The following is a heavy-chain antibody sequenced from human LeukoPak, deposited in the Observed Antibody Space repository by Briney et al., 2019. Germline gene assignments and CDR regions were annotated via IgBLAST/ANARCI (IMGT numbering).Heavy chain of an antibody. J-gene: IGHJ5*02. CDR2: IWYDGSNK. D-gene: IGHD5-12*01. Sequence: PGRSLRLSCAASGSTFSSYGMHWVRQAPGKGLEWVAVIWYDGSNKYYADSVKGRFTISRDNSKNTLYLQMNSLRAEDTAVYYCARDGYQSHNWFDPWGQGTLVTVSS. CDR1: GSTFSSYG. V-gene: IGHV3-33*01. CDR3: ARDGYQSHNWFDP.